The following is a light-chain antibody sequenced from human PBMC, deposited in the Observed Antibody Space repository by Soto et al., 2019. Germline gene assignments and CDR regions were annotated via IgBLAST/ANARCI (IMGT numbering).Light chain of an antibody. Sequence: EIVMTQSPAPLSVSPGERATLSCRASQSVAGNLAWYQQKPGQAPRLLIYGASTRATGIPARFSGSGSGTDFTLTISSLEPEDFAVYYCQQRRNWPRTFGQGTKVDI. J-gene: IGKJ1*01. CDR3: QQRRNWPRT. CDR2: GAS. CDR1: QSVAGN. V-gene: IGKV3-15*01.